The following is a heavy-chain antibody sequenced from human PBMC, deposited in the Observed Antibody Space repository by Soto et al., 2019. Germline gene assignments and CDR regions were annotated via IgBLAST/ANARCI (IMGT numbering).Heavy chain of an antibody. CDR1: GFTFSSYA. CDR3: AKDGGFGYCSSTSCYGYYMDV. D-gene: IGHD2-2*01. J-gene: IGHJ6*03. CDR2: ISGSGGST. V-gene: IGHV3-23*01. Sequence: GGSLRLSCAASGFTFSSYAMSWVRQAPGKGLEWVSAISGSGGSTYYADSVKGRFTISRDNSKNTLYLQMNSLRAEDTAVYYCAKDGGFGYCSSTSCYGYYMDVWGKGTTVTAP.